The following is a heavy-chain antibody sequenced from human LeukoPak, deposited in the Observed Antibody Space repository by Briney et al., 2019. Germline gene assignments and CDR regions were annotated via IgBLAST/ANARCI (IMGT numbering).Heavy chain of an antibody. J-gene: IGHJ5*02. Sequence: SETLSLTCTVSGGSISSSSYYWGWIRQPPGKGLEWIGSIYYSGSTYYNPSLKSRVTISVDTSKNQFSLKLSSVTAADTAVYYCARKRWFDPWGQGTLVTVSS. V-gene: IGHV4-39*01. CDR2: IYYSGST. D-gene: IGHD5-24*01. CDR3: ARKRWFDP. CDR1: GGSISSSSYY.